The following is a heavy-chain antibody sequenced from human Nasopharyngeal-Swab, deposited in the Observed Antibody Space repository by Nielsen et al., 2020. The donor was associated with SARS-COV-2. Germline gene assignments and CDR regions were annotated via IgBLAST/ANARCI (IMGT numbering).Heavy chain of an antibody. CDR3: ARHHGWTFDY. J-gene: IGHJ4*02. V-gene: IGHV3-7*02. D-gene: IGHD1-14*01. CDR2: IKHDGSEK. Sequence: GESLKISCAASGFTFSSYWMSWVRQAPGKGPEWVANIKHDGSEKYYVDSVKGRFTVSRDNAKNSLFLQMNSLRAEDTAVYYCARHHGWTFDYWGQGTLVTVSS. CDR1: GFTFSSYW.